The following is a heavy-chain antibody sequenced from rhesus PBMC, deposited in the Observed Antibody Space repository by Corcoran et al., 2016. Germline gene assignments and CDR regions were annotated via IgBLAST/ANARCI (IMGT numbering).Heavy chain of an antibody. CDR3: ARRLVVSARDNGLDS. Sequence: QVQLPESGPGLVTPSETLSLTFSVSGYSITSASISSGFCWTLPRPPPGTGLEWIGNIGGSSGNNYYKPSLKSRITISKDTSKNQFSLRLTSVTAGTAVYYCARRLVVSARDNGLDSWGQGVVVTVSS. V-gene: IGHV4-127*01. J-gene: IGHJ6*01. CDR2: IGGSSGNN. D-gene: IGHD2-39*01. CDR1: GYSITSASISSGFC.